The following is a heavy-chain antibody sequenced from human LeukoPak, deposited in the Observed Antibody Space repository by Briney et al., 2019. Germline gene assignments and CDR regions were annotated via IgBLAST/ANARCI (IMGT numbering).Heavy chain of an antibody. D-gene: IGHD4-17*01. CDR1: GFTFSSYS. CDR3: ARSVGVYGSWFDP. V-gene: IGHV3-21*01. CDR2: ISSSSSYI. J-gene: IGHJ5*02. Sequence: GSRILSCAASGFTFSSYSMNWVRQAPGKGLEWVSSISSSSSYIYYADSVKGRFTISRDNAKNSLYLQMNSLRAEDTAVYYCARSVGVYGSWFDPWGQGTLVTVSS.